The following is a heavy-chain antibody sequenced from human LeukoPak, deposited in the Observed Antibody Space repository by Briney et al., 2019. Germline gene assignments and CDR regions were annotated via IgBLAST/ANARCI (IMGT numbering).Heavy chain of an antibody. J-gene: IGHJ3*02. Sequence: PGGSLRLSCAASGFTFSSYAMRWVRQAPGKGLEWVSAISGSGGSTYYADSVKGRSTISRDNSKNTLYLQVNSLRAEHTAVYYCAKRVGPGRAFDIWGQGTMVTVSS. CDR1: GFTFSSYA. CDR3: AKRVGPGRAFDI. V-gene: IGHV3-23*01. D-gene: IGHD3-10*01. CDR2: ISGSGGST.